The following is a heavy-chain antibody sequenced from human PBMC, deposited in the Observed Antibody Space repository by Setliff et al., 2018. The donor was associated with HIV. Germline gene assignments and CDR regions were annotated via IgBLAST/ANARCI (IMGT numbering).Heavy chain of an antibody. V-gene: IGHV4-34*01. Sequence: SETLSLTCAVYGGSFSGWYWTWIRLIPGKGLEWIGEIEYGGSTTYNPSLESRVTISVDTSKTQFSLKLSDVTVADTGIYYCARGPARRYRFSTVYGLWGTGTRVTVSS. D-gene: IGHD2-2*01. CDR3: ARGPARRYRFSTVYGL. J-gene: IGHJ6*04. CDR2: IEYGGST. CDR1: GGSFSGWY.